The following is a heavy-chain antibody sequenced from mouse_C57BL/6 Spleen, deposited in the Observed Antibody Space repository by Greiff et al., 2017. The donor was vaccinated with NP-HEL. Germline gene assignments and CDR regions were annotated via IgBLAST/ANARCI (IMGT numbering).Heavy chain of an antibody. J-gene: IGHJ2*01. V-gene: IGHV1-50*01. CDR1: GYTFTSYW. Sequence: VQLQQSGAELVKPGASVKLSCKASGYTFTSYWMQWVKQRPGQGLEWIGEIDPSDSYTNYNQKFKGKATLTVDTSPSTAYMQLSSLTSEDSAVYCCARWDITAVVAFDYWGQGTTLTVSS. CDR2: IDPSDSYT. D-gene: IGHD1-1*01. CDR3: ARWDITAVVAFDY.